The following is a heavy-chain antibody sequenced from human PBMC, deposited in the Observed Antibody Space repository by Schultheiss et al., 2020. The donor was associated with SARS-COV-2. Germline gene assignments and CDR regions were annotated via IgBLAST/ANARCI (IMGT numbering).Heavy chain of an antibody. CDR2: IIPIFGTA. Sequence: SVKVSCKASGYTFTSYGISWVRQAHGQGLEWMGGIIPIFGTANYAQKFQGRVTITADESTSTAYMELSSLRSEDTAVYYCARKILTGYQAWDYYYGMDVWGQGTTVTGSS. CDR3: ARKILTGYQAWDYYYGMDV. V-gene: IGHV1-69*13. J-gene: IGHJ6*02. D-gene: IGHD3-9*01. CDR1: GYTFTSYG.